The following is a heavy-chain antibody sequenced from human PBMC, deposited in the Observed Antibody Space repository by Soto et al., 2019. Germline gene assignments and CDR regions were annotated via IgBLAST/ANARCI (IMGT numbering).Heavy chain of an antibody. CDR2: IYTSGST. V-gene: IGHV4-4*07. J-gene: IGHJ6*02. CDR3: ARAPSARYCSGGSCYSYYYYGMDV. Sequence: NPSETLSLTCTVSGGSISSYYWSWIRQPAGKGLEWIGRIYTSGSTNYNPSLKSRVTMSVDTSKNQFSLKLSSVTAADTAVYYCARAPSARYCSGGSCYSYYYYGMDVWRQGTTVTVSS. D-gene: IGHD2-15*01. CDR1: GGSISSYY.